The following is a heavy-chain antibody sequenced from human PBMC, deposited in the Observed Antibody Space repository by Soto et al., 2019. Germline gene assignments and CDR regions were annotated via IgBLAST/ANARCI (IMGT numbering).Heavy chain of an antibody. Sequence: SETLSRTCTVSGGSIRGTSSFWGWIRQPPGKGLEWIASVYHSGSTYCNPSLTRRVAVSVDTSNNQFSLTLTSVPAADTAVYFCARDYGWFDPWGKGTRVSVSS. J-gene: IGHJ5*02. CDR3: ARDYGWFDP. V-gene: IGHV4-39*01. CDR1: GGSIRGTSSF. CDR2: VYHSGST. D-gene: IGHD3-10*01.